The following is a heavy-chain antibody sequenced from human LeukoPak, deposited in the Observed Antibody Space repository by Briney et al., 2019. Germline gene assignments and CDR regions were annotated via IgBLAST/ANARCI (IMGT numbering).Heavy chain of an antibody. CDR1: GGSISSDRFY. Sequence: PSETLCLTCTVSGGSISSDRFYWTWVRQPAGKGLEWIGRIKGSITNYNPSLKSRVNISVDTSTHQFSLKLNSLTAADTAVYYCARVPDWTYAADYWGQGTLVTVSS. CDR3: ARVPDWTYAADY. J-gene: IGHJ4*02. D-gene: IGHD3/OR15-3a*01. CDR2: IKGSIT. V-gene: IGHV4-61*02.